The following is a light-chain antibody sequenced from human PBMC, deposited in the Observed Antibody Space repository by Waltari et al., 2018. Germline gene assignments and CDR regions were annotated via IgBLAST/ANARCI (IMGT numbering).Light chain of an antibody. Sequence: DIVMTQSPDSLAVSLGERATINCKSSQCVLNSSNITNYLAWFQQRPGQPPKLLMYWASIRESGVPDRFCGGGPGTEFALTISSLQAEDVAVYYCQQYYSIPQTFGQGTKLEIK. CDR2: WAS. V-gene: IGKV4-1*01. CDR1: QCVLNSSNITNY. CDR3: QQYYSIPQT. J-gene: IGKJ2*01.